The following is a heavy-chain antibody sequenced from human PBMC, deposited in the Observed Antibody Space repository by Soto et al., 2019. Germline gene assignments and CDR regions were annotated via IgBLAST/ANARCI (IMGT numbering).Heavy chain of an antibody. V-gene: IGHV1-2*04. CDR2: INPNSGGT. J-gene: IGHJ5*02. D-gene: IGHD3-10*01. Sequence: ASVKVSCKASGYTFTGYYMHWVRQAPGQGLEWMGWINPNSGGTNYAQKFQGWVTMTRDTSISTAYMELSRLRSDDTAVYYCARGRDTMVRGVMYWLDPWGQGTLVTVSS. CDR1: GYTFTGYY. CDR3: ARGRDTMVRGVMYWLDP.